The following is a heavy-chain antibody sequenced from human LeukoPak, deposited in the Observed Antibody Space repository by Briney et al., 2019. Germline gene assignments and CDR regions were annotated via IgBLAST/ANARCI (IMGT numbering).Heavy chain of an antibody. CDR3: ARGLNVQLARGGDY. CDR1: GYTFTGYY. D-gene: IGHD6-6*01. Sequence: GASVKVSCKASGYTFTGYYMHWVRQAPGQGLEWTGWINPNSGGTNYAQKFQGRVTMTRDTSISTAYMELSRLRSDDTAVYYCARGLNVQLARGGDYWGQGTLVTVSS. J-gene: IGHJ4*02. V-gene: IGHV1-2*02. CDR2: INPNSGGT.